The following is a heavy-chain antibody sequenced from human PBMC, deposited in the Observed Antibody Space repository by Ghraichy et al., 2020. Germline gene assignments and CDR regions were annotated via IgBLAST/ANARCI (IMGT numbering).Heavy chain of an antibody. CDR2: IYYSGST. Sequence: SQTLSLTCTVSGGSISSYYWSWIRQPPGKGLEWIGYIYYSGSTNYNPSLKSRVTISVDTSKNQFSLKLSSVTAADTAVYYCARLSERAGDAFDIWGQGTMVTVSS. V-gene: IGHV4-59*08. CDR3: ARLSERAGDAFDI. CDR1: GGSISSYY. J-gene: IGHJ3*02.